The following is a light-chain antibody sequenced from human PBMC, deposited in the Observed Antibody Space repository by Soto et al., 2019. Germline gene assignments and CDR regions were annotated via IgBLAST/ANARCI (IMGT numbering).Light chain of an antibody. Sequence: DVQMTQSPSSLSASVGDSLTLTCRASQTVTSYLNWYQQKPGKAPKLLIYAASTLQSGVTSRFSGSGSGTEFTLTIISLQPEDFATYYCQQSYRFPKTFGRGTKVEVK. CDR3: QQSYRFPKT. CDR1: QTVTSY. J-gene: IGKJ1*01. V-gene: IGKV1-39*01. CDR2: AAS.